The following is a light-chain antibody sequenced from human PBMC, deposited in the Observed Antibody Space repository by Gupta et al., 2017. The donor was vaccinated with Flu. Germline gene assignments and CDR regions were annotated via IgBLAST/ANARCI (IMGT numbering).Light chain of an antibody. J-gene: IGKJ1*01. Sequence: DIQLTQSPPSLSASVGDRVTITCRASQSISSYLNWYQQKPGKAPKFLIHAGPNLQSGVPSRFSVSGSGTDFTLTISSLQAEDFAIYYCQQTYSSPRTFGQGTKVEI. CDR1: QSISSY. CDR2: AGP. CDR3: QQTYSSPRT. V-gene: IGKV1-39*01.